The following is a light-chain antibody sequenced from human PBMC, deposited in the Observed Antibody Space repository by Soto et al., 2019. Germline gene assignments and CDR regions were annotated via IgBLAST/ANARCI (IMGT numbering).Light chain of an antibody. CDR1: QTISSW. J-gene: IGKJ1*01. Sequence: DIQMTQSPSTLSGSVGDRVTITCGASQTISSWLAWYQQKPGTAPKLLIYKASTLKSGVPSRFSGSGSGTEFTLTIRSLQPDAFATYYCQHYNSYSEAFGQGTKA. CDR3: QHYNSYSEA. CDR2: KAS. V-gene: IGKV1-5*03.